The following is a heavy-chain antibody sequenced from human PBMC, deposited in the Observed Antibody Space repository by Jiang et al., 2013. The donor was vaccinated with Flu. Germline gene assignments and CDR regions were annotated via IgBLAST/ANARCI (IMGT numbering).Heavy chain of an antibody. CDR1: GFSLSSSGVG. V-gene: IGHV2-5*01. D-gene: IGHD3-3*01. Sequence: KPTQTLTLTCTFSGFSLSSSGVGVGWIRQPPGKALEWLALIFWNDNKHYSPSLESRLIITKDTSKNQVVLIMTNMDPVDTATYYCAHSPPRRTSGSGYFYYWGQGTLVTVSS. CDR3: AHSPPRRTSGSGYFYY. J-gene: IGHJ4*02. CDR2: IFWNDNK.